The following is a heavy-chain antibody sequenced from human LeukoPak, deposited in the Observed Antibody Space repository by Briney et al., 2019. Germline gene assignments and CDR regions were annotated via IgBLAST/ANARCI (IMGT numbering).Heavy chain of an antibody. CDR1: GGSISSSYW. CDR3: AVMVRGVFDY. CDR2: IYYSGST. V-gene: IGHV4-30-4*08. Sequence: SETVSLTCAVSGGSISSSYWWSWVRQPPGKGLEWIGYIYYSGSTYYNPSLKSRVNISVDTSKIQFSLKLSSVTAADTAVYYCAVMVRGVFDYWGQGTLVTVSS. D-gene: IGHD3-10*01. J-gene: IGHJ4*02.